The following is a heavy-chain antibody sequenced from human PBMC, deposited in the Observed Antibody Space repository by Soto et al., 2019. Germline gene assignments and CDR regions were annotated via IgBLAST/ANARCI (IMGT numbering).Heavy chain of an antibody. CDR2: IYPGDSDT. CDR1: GYSFTSYW. CDR3: ARHKSKAAAGTPYYYYYYGMDV. Sequence: PGESLKISCKGSGYSFTSYWIGWVRQMPGKGLEWMGIIYPGDSDTRYSPSFQGQVTISADKSISTAYLQWSSLKASDTAMYYCARHKSKAAAGTPYYYYYYGMDVWGQGTTVTVSS. V-gene: IGHV5-51*01. J-gene: IGHJ6*02. D-gene: IGHD6-13*01.